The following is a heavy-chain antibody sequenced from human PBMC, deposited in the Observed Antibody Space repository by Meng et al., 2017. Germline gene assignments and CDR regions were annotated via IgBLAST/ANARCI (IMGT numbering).Heavy chain of an antibody. J-gene: IGHJ6*02. CDR3: AKDRAVAKNGFYGMDV. D-gene: IGHD5-12*01. Sequence: GGSLRLSCAAPGFTFSSYAMSWVRQAPGKGLEWVSGISWNRGSIGYADSVLGRFTISRDNAKNSLYLQMNSLRPEDTALYYCAKDRAVAKNGFYGMDVWGQGTTVTVSS. CDR2: ISWNRGSI. V-gene: IGHV3-9*01. CDR1: GFTFSSYA.